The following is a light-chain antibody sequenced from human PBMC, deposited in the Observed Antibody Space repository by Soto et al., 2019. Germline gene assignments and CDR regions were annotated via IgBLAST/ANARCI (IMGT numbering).Light chain of an antibody. CDR2: GAS. V-gene: IGKV3-20*01. Sequence: EIVLTQSPGTLSLSPGERATLSCRASQSVSSSYLAWYQQKHGQAPRLLIYGASSRATGIPDRFSGSGSGTDFTLTIRRLEPEDLAVYYCQTYGSSPRTFGQGTKVEIK. CDR3: QTYGSSPRT. CDR1: QSVSSSY. J-gene: IGKJ1*01.